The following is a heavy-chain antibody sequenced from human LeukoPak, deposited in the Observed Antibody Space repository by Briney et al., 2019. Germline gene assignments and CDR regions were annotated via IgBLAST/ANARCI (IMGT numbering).Heavy chain of an antibody. CDR2: IIPIFGTA. CDR1: GGTFSSYA. Sequence: SVKVSCKASGGTFSSYAISWVRQAPGQGLEWMGGIIPIFGTANYAQEFQGRVTITTDESTSTAYMELSSLRSEDTAVYYCARDLPDPRARNYYYYYMDVWGKGTTVTVSS. J-gene: IGHJ6*03. CDR3: ARDLPDPRARNYYYYYMDV. D-gene: IGHD1-14*01. V-gene: IGHV1-69*05.